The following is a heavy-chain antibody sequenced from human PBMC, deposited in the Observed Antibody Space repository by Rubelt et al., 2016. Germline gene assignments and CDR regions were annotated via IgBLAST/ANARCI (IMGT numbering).Heavy chain of an antibody. V-gene: IGHV4-59*08. CDR2: IYYSGST. J-gene: IGHJ4*02. CDR3: ASSTTVVTSCDY. CDR1: GGSISSYY. D-gene: IGHD4-23*01. Sequence: QVQLQESGPGLVKPSETLSLTCTVSGGSISSYYWSWIRQPPGKGLEWIGYIYYSGSTNYNPSLSIRVTRAVDTSKNQFSLKLSSGTAADTAVYYCASSTTVVTSCDYWGQGTLVTVSS.